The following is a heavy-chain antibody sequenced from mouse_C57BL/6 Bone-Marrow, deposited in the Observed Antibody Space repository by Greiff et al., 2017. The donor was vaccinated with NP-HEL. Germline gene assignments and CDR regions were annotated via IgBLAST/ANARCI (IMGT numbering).Heavy chain of an antibody. J-gene: IGHJ2*01. D-gene: IGHD3-3*01. V-gene: IGHV1-26*01. CDR2: INPNNGGT. CDR3: ASARVRSYFDD. Sequence: EVQLQQSGPELVKPGASVKISCKASGYTFTDYYMNWVKQSHGKSLEWIGDINPNNGGTSYNQKFKGKATLTVDKSSSTAYMELRSLASEDSAVYCCASARVRSYFDDWGKGTTVTVSS. CDR1: GYTFTDYY.